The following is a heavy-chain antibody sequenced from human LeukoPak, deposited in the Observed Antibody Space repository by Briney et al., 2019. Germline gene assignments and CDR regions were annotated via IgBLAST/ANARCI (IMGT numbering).Heavy chain of an antibody. D-gene: IGHD3-9*01. J-gene: IGHJ6*03. CDR2: IYYSGST. CDR3: ARVGRYFDWLLHYYYYYMDV. Sequence: SETLSLTCTVSGGSISSSSYYWGWIRQPPGKGLEWIGSIYYSGSTYYNPSLKSRVTISVDTSKNQFSLKLSSVTAADTAVYYCARVGRYFDWLLHYYYYYMDVWGKGTTVTVSS. V-gene: IGHV4-39*07. CDR1: GGSISSSSYY.